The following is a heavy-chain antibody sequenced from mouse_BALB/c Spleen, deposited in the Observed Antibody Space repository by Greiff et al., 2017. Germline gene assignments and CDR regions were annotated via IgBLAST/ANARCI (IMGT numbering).Heavy chain of an antibody. CDR2: ISCYNGAT. D-gene: IGHD4-1*01. Sequence: LVKTGASVKISCKASGYSFTGYYMHWVTQSHGKSLEWIGYISCYNGATSYNQKFKGKATFTVDTSSSTAYMQFNSLTSEDSAVYYCARGTGTWFADWGQGTLVTVSA. V-gene: IGHV1S34*01. CDR3: ARGTGTWFAD. CDR1: GYSFTGYY. J-gene: IGHJ3*01.